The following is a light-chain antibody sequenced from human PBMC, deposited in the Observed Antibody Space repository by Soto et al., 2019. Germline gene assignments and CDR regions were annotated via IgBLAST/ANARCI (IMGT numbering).Light chain of an antibody. CDR2: EVS. V-gene: IGLV2-14*01. Sequence: QSALTQPASVSRSPGQSITISCTGTSSDIGAYNAVSWYQQHPGKAPKLMIYEVSNRPSGVSNRFSASKSGNTASLTISGLQAEDEADYYCSSRTTSNPYVFGTGTKVTVL. CDR3: SSRTTSNPYV. CDR1: SSDIGAYNA. J-gene: IGLJ1*01.